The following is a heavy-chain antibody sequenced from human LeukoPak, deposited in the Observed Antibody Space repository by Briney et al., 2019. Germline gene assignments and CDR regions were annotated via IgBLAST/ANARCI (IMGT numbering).Heavy chain of an antibody. V-gene: IGHV4-31*03. D-gene: IGHD4-17*01. J-gene: IGHJ5*02. Sequence: SQTLSLTCTVSGGSISSGGYYWSWIRQHPGKGLEWIGYIYYSGSTYYNPSLKSRVTISVDTSKNQFSLKLSSVTAADTAVYYCVRGKPDYGDYQNWFDPWGQGTLVTVSS. CDR3: VRGKPDYGDYQNWFDP. CDR2: IYYSGST. CDR1: GGSISSGGYY.